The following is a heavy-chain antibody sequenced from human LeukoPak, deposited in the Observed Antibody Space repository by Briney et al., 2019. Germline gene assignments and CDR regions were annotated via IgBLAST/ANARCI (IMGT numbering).Heavy chain of an antibody. V-gene: IGHV3-23*01. CDR1: GFTFSSYA. D-gene: IGHD6-19*01. CDR2: ISGSGGST. J-gene: IGHJ5*02. Sequence: HPGGSLRLSCAASGFTFSSYAMSWVRQAPGKGLEWVSVISGSGGSTYYADSVKGRFTISRDNSKNTLYLQMNSLRAEDTAVYYCAKDLALVGYSSGLFDPWGQGALVTVSS. CDR3: AKDLALVGYSSGLFDP.